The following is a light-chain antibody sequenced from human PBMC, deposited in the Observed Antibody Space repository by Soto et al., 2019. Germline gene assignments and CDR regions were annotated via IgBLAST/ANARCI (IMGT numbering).Light chain of an antibody. CDR1: SSDVGGYNY. CDR2: EVS. J-gene: IGLJ1*01. Sequence: QSALTQPASVSGSPGQSITISCTGTSSDVGGYNYVSWYQQHPGKAPKLMIYEVSNRPSGVSNRFSGSKSGNTASLTISGLQAEDEADYYCSSYTSSSLYVFGNATKVIVL. CDR3: SSYTSSSLYV. V-gene: IGLV2-14*01.